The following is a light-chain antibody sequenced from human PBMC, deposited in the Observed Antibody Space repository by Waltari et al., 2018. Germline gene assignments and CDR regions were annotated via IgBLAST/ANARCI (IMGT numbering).Light chain of an antibody. V-gene: IGKV3-11*01. CDR2: DAY. CDR3: QQCSSWPLT. Sequence: EIVLTQSPASLSLSPGEQATLSCRASQSVDTFLVWYQQTPGQPPRLLIYDAYKRASGIPARFSSSGSGTDFTLSISSLEPEDFAVYYCQQCSSWPLTFGGGTRVEIK. CDR1: QSVDTF. J-gene: IGKJ4*01.